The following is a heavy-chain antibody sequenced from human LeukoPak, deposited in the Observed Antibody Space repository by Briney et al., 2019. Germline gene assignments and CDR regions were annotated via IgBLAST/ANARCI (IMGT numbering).Heavy chain of an antibody. V-gene: IGHV1-69*13. J-gene: IGHJ4*02. CDR3: ARDLSFSRGSGYYLYYFDY. D-gene: IGHD3-22*01. Sequence: SVKVSCKASGGTFSSYAISWVRQAPGQGLEWMGGIIPIFGTANYAQKFQGRVTITADESTSTAYMELSSLRSEDTAVYYCARDLSFSRGSGYYLYYFDYWGQGTLVTVSS. CDR1: GGTFSSYA. CDR2: IIPIFGTA.